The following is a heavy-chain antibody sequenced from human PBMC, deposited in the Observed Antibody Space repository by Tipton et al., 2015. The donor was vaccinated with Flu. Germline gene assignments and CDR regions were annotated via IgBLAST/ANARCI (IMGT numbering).Heavy chain of an antibody. J-gene: IGHJ3*02. CDR1: GGSFSGYY. V-gene: IGHV4-34*01. CDR2: INHSGTT. CDR3: ARRHFSFDI. D-gene: IGHD2/OR15-2a*01. Sequence: TLSLTCAVYGGSFSGYYWSWIRQPPGKGLEWVGEINHSGTTNYNPSLTSRVTVSADTSNNQFSLKLSFVTAADTAVYYCARRHFSFDIWGKGTKVTVSS.